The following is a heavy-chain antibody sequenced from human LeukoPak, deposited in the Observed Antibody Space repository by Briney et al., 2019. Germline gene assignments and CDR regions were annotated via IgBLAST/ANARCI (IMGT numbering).Heavy chain of an antibody. V-gene: IGHV3-21*01. J-gene: IGHJ4*02. CDR2: ISSSSSYI. Sequence: GGSLRLSCAASGFTFSSYSMNWVRQAPGKGLEWVSSISSSSSYIYYADSVKGRFTISRDNAKNSLYLQMSSLRAEDTAVYYCARVGCSSTSCYNDYWGQGTLVTVSS. CDR1: GFTFSSYS. CDR3: ARVGCSSTSCYNDY. D-gene: IGHD2-2*02.